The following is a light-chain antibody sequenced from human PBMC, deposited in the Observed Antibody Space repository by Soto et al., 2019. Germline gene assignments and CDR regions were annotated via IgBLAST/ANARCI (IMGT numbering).Light chain of an antibody. V-gene: IGKV1-39*01. CDR2: AAS. CDR3: QQSYSTPPT. J-gene: IGKJ4*01. Sequence: DIQMTQSPSSLSASVGDRVTITCRAGQYISNSLNWYHQRPGKAPKLLIYAASTLQSEVPSRFRGSGSGTDFTLTISNLQPEDFATYYCQQSYSTPPTFGGGTKVDTK. CDR1: QYISNS.